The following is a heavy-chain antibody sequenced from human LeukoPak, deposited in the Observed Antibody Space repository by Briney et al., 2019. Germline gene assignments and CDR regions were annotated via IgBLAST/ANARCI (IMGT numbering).Heavy chain of an antibody. J-gene: IGHJ4*02. CDR2: INHSGST. V-gene: IGHV4-34*01. CDR3: ARVPQWLNHFDY. CDR1: GGSFSGYY. D-gene: IGHD6-19*01. Sequence: SEPLSLTYAVYGGSFSGYYWSWIRQPPGKELEWIGEINHSGSTNYNPSLKSRVTISVDTSKNQFSLKLSSVTAADTAVYYCARVPQWLNHFDYWGQGTLVTVSS.